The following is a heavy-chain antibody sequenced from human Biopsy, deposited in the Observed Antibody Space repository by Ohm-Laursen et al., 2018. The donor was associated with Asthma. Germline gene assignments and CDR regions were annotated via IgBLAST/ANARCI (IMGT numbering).Heavy chain of an antibody. CDR1: GFTFSSYG. CDR3: ASQSSGPDFWSGYYYFDY. Sequence: SSLRLSCAASGFTFSSYGMHWVRQAPGKGLEWVAVISYDGSNKYYADSVKGRFTISRDNSKNTLYLQMNSLRAEDTAVYYCASQSSGPDFWSGYYYFDYWGQGTLATVSS. CDR2: ISYDGSNK. J-gene: IGHJ4*02. V-gene: IGHV3-30*03. D-gene: IGHD3-3*01.